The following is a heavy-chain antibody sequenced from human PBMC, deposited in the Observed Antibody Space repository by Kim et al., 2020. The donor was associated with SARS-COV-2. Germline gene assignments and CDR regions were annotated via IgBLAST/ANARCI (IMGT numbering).Heavy chain of an antibody. CDR2: ISGSGGST. V-gene: IGHV3-23*01. J-gene: IGHJ3*02. Sequence: GGSLRLSCAASGFTFSSYAMSWVRQAPGKGLEWVSAISGSGGSTYYADSVKGRFTISRDNSKNTLYLQMNSLRAEDTAVYYCAKDLYDYIWGSYRPVDAFDIGDQGTMVTVSS. CDR1: GFTFSSYA. CDR3: AKDLYDYIWGSYRPVDAFDI. D-gene: IGHD3-16*02.